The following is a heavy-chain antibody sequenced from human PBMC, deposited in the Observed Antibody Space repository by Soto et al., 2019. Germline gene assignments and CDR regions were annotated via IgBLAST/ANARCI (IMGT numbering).Heavy chain of an antibody. J-gene: IGHJ4*02. CDR2: ISGSGGST. V-gene: IGHV3-23*01. D-gene: IGHD3-9*01. CDR3: AKALLPATYYDILTYFDY. CDR1: GFTFSSYA. Sequence: GGSLRLSCAASGFTFSSYAMSWVRQAPGKGLEWVSAISGSGGSTYYADSVKGRFTISRDNSKNTLYLQMNSLRAEDTAVYYCAKALLPATYYDILTYFDYWGQGTLVTVSS.